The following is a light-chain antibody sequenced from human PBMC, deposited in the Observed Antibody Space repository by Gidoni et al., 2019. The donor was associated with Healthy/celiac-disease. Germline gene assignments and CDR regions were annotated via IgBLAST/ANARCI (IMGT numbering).Light chain of an antibody. J-gene: IGKJ4*01. CDR1: QGIRSY. CDR2: AAS. CDR3: QQLNSYPRT. Sequence: DIPLIQSPSFLSASVGDRVTITCRASQGIRSYLAWYQQKPEKAPKLLIYAASTLQSGVPSRFSGSGSGREFTLTISSLQPEDFATYYCQQLNSYPRTFGGGTKVEIK. V-gene: IGKV1-9*01.